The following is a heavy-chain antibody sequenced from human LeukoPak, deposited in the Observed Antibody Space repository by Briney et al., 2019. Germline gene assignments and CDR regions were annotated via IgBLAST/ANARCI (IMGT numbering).Heavy chain of an antibody. CDR3: AREGPMIVVPKAFDI. CDR2: INPNSGGT. D-gene: IGHD3-22*01. CDR1: GYTFTGYY. Sequence: ASVKVSCKASGYTFTGYYMHWVRQAPGQGLEWMGWINPNSGGTNYAQKFQGWVTMTRDTSISTAYMELSRLRSDDTAVYYCAREGPMIVVPKAFDIWGQGTMVTVSS. V-gene: IGHV1-2*04. J-gene: IGHJ3*02.